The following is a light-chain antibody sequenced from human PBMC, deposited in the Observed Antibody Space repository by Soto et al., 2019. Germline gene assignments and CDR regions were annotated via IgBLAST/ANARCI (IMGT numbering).Light chain of an antibody. CDR1: QSLVYSNGNTY. V-gene: IGKV2-30*01. Sequence: DVVMTQSPLSLPVTLGQPASISCRSSQSLVYSNGNTYLLWFQQRPGQSPRRLIYKVSNRASRVPDRFSGSGSRTDFTLRINRVEAEDVGLYYCLQGPHLPPTFPQDPKVEI. J-gene: IGKJ1*01. CDR3: LQGPHLPPT. CDR2: KVS.